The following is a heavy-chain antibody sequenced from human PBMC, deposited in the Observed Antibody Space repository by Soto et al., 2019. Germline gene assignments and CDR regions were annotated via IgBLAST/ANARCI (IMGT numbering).Heavy chain of an antibody. CDR1: GGSFIGYY. CDR2: INHSGST. D-gene: IGHD2-15*01. CDR3: ARGLKWWQLTDV. Sequence: QVQLQQWGAGLLKPSETLSLTCAVYGGSFIGYYWSWIRQPPGKGLEWIGEINHSGSTNYNPTLKRRVTISVDLPKNQFALKLSSVTAADTAVYYYARGLKWWQLTDVWGQGTKVTVS. J-gene: IGHJ6*02. V-gene: IGHV4-34*01.